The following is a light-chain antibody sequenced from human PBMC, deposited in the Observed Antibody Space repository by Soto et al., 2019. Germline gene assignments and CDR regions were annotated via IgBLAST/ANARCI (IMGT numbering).Light chain of an antibody. J-gene: IGLJ1*01. V-gene: IGLV2-14*01. CDR1: SSDVGAYTS. Sequence: HSALTQPASVSGSPGQSITISCTGSSSDVGAYTSVSWYQQHPGKAPKLVIYEVSNRPSGVSRRFSGSKSGNTASLTISGLQAEDEAHYYCSSYTSDNRDYVFGTGTKVTVL. CDR2: EVS. CDR3: SSYTSDNRDYV.